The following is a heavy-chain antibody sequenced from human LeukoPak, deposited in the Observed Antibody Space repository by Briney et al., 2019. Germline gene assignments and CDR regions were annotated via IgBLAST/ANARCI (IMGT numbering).Heavy chain of an antibody. D-gene: IGHD4-17*01. V-gene: IGHV3-11*03. J-gene: IGHJ6*02. CDR2: ISSSSSYT. Sequence: GGSLRLSCGASGFTVSNHHMSWIRQAPGKGLEWVSYISSSSSYTNYADSVRGRFTISRDNAKKSLYLQMNSLRVEDTAVYYCARVMTTVTYYYYAMDVWGQGTTVTVSS. CDR3: ARVMTTVTYYYYAMDV. CDR1: GFTVSNHH.